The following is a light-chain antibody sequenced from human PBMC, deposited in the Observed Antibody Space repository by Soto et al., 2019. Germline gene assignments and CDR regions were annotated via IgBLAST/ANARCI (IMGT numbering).Light chain of an antibody. J-gene: IGLJ2*01. CDR3: SSYTNSGTVL. CDR1: SSDVGGYDY. V-gene: IGLV2-14*01. Sequence: QSVLTQPASVSGSPGQSITISCTGTSSDVGGYDYVSWYQQYAGKAPKLTIYNVRNRPSGVSNRFSGSKSGNTASLTISGLQPEYEADYFCSSYTNSGTVLFGGGTKVTVL. CDR2: NVR.